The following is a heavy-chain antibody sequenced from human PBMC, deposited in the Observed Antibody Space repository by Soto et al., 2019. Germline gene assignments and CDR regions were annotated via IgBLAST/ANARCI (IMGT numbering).Heavy chain of an antibody. V-gene: IGHV1-46*01. J-gene: IGHJ4*02. CDR3: ARDWELGY. CDR1: GFTFTTYY. D-gene: IGHD1-26*01. CDR2: ISPSGDST. Sequence: ASVKVSCKTSGFTFTTYYIHWVRQAPGQGLEWMGTISPSGDSTSYAQKFQGRVTMTRDTSTSTVYMDLSSLRSDDTAMYYCARDWELGYWGQGTLVTVSS.